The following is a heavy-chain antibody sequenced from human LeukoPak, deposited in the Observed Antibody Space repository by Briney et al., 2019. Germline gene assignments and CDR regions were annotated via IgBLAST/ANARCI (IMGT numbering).Heavy chain of an antibody. CDR2: INHSGST. D-gene: IGHD6-6*01. J-gene: IGHJ5*01. CDR1: GGSFSGYY. CDR3: ARGARTYSSSHPSRQAWFDS. V-gene: IGHV4-34*01. Sequence: SETLSLTCAVYGGSFSGYYWSWIRQPPGKGLEWIGEINHSGSTNYNPSLKSRVTISVDTSKNQFSLKLSSVTAADTAVYYCARGARTYSSSHPSRQAWFDSWGQGTLVTVSS.